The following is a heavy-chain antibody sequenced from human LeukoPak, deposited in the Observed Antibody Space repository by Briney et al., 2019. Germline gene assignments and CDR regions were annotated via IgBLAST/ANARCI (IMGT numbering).Heavy chain of an antibody. D-gene: IGHD2-2*02. J-gene: IGHJ5*02. Sequence: QSGGSLRLSCAASGFTFSNSAMSWVRQAPGKGLEWVSTLSGSGITTYYADSVKGRFTISRDNSKNSLYLQMNSLRAEDTAVYYCARDQDIVVVPAAIGFDPWGQGTLVTVSS. CDR3: ARDQDIVVVPAAIGFDP. V-gene: IGHV3-23*01. CDR2: LSGSGITT. CDR1: GFTFSNSA.